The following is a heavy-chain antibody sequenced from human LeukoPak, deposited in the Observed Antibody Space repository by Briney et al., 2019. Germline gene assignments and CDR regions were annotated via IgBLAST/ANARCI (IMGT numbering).Heavy chain of an antibody. V-gene: IGHV1-2*02. Sequence: ASVKVSCKASGYTFTGYYMHWVRHAPGQGLEWMGWINPNSGGTNYAQKFQGRVTMTRDTSISTAYMELSRLRSDDTAVYYCARDSEDEARFGYWGQGTLVTVSS. D-gene: IGHD6-6*01. CDR1: GYTFTGYY. CDR2: INPNSGGT. J-gene: IGHJ4*02. CDR3: ARDSEDEARFGY.